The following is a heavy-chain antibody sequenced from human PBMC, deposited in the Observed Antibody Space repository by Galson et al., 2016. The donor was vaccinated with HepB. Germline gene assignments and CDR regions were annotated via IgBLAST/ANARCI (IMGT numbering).Heavy chain of an antibody. CDR1: GDPFNIGGHY. Sequence: TLSLTCTVSGDPFNIGGHYWSRFRQLPGRGLEWIGYIYYSGSTFYNPSLKSRVAISIDTSKSQFSLKLRSLTAADTAVYYCARGAAGGWHDFWGQGTLVTVSS. V-gene: IGHV4-31*03. CDR2: IYYSGST. J-gene: IGHJ4*02. D-gene: IGHD6-19*01. CDR3: ARGAAGGWHDF.